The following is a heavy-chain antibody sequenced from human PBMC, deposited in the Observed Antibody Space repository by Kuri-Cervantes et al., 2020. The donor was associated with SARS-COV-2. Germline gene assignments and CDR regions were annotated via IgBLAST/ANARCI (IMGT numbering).Heavy chain of an antibody. J-gene: IGHJ4*02. Sequence: SETLSLTCTVSGGSISSYYWSWIRQPPGKGLEWIGYIYYSGSTNYNPSLKSRVTISVDTSKNQFSLRLSSVTAADTAVYYCASSLISSGSYYNVYWGQGTLVTVS. CDR2: IYYSGST. D-gene: IGHD3-10*01. CDR3: ASSLISSGSYYNVY. CDR1: GGSISSYY. V-gene: IGHV4-59*01.